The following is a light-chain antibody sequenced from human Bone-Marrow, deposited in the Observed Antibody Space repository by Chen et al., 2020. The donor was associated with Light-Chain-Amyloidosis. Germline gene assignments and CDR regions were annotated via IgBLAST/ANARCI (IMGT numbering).Light chain of an antibody. CDR1: NIGSTS. CDR3: QVWDRSSDRPV. V-gene: IGLV3-21*02. CDR2: DDS. Sequence: SYVLTQPSSVSVAPGQTATIACGGNNIGSTSVHWYQQTPGQAPLLVVYDDSDRPSGIPARLSDSNAGTTATLPISRVEAGDEADYYCQVWDRSSDRPVFGGGTKLTVL. J-gene: IGLJ3*02.